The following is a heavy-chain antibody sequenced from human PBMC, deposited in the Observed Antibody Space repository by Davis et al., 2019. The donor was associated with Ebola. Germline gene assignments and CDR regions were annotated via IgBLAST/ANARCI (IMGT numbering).Heavy chain of an antibody. J-gene: IGHJ6*02. CDR2: IDPSDPYT. V-gene: IGHV5-10-1*01. D-gene: IGHD5-24*01. CDR3: ARTLARRLMNDYYYYGMDV. Sequence: PGGSLRLSCKGSGYSFTSYWISWVRQMPGKGLEWMGRIDPSDPYTNYSPSFQGHVTISADKSISTAYLQWSSLKASDTAMYYCARTLARRLMNDYYYYGMDVWGQGTTVTVSS. CDR1: GYSFTSYW.